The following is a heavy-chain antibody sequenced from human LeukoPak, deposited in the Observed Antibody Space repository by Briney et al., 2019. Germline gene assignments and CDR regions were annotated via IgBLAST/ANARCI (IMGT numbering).Heavy chain of an antibody. Sequence: ASVKVSCKVSGYTLTGLSMHWVRQAPGKGLEWMGGFDPEDGETIYAQKFQGRVTMTEDTSTDTAYMELSSLRSEDTAVYYCATGGVLRFLEWLLFNYWGQGTLVTVSS. V-gene: IGHV1-24*01. D-gene: IGHD3-3*01. CDR1: GYTLTGLS. CDR3: ATGGVLRFLEWLLFNY. CDR2: FDPEDGET. J-gene: IGHJ4*02.